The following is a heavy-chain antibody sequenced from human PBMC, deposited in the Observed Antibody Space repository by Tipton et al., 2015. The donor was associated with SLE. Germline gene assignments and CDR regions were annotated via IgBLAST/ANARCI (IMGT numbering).Heavy chain of an antibody. J-gene: IGHJ3*01. CDR3: AKSPDAFDV. CDR2: INSFGRT. CDR1: GGAFNAYD. Sequence: TLSLTCDFYGGAFNAYDYHWIRQPPGKGLEWIGKINSFGRTNYSPSLKSRVTMSVDTSKNQFSLRLTSVTAADTAVYYCAKSPDAFDVWGQGTMVTVSS. V-gene: IGHV4-34*01.